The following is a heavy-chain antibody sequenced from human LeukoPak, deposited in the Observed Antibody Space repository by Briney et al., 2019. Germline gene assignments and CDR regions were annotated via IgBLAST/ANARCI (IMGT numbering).Heavy chain of an antibody. CDR2: IYYSGRS. J-gene: IGHJ4*02. CDR1: GGSISSYY. V-gene: IGHV4-59*12. CDR3: ARDSEWKLPLHY. D-gene: IGHD1-26*01. Sequence: PSETLSLTCSISGGSISSYYWSWIRQPPGRGLEWIGYIYYSGRSNHNPSLKSRVTMSVDTSKNQFSLRLNSVTAADTAVYYCARDSEWKLPLHYWGQGTLVTVSS.